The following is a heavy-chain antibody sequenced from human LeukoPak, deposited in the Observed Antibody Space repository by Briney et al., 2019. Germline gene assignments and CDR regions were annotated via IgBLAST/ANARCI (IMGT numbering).Heavy chain of an antibody. J-gene: IGHJ5*02. CDR3: AREGGFDFWSGINWFDP. D-gene: IGHD3-3*01. Sequence: ASVKVSRKASGYTFTTYGISWVRQAPGQGLEWMGRIIPILGIANYAQKFQGRVTITADKSTSTAYMELSSLRSEDTAVYYCAREGGFDFWSGINWFDPWGQGTLVTVSS. V-gene: IGHV1-69*04. CDR2: IIPILGIA. CDR1: GYTFTTYG.